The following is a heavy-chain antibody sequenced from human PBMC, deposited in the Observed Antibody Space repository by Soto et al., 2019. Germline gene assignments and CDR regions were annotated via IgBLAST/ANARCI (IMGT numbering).Heavy chain of an antibody. Sequence: PSETLSLTCTVSGGSISSYYWSWIRQPPGKGLEWIGYIYYSGSTNYNPSLKSRVTISVDTSKNQFSLKLSSVTAADTAVYYCARGTWFGPSVSWFDPWGQGTLVTVSS. D-gene: IGHD3-10*01. J-gene: IGHJ5*02. V-gene: IGHV4-59*01. CDR1: GGSISSYY. CDR2: IYYSGST. CDR3: ARGTWFGPSVSWFDP.